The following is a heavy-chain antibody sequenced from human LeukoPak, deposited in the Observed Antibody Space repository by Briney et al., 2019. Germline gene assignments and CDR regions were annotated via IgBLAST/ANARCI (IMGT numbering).Heavy chain of an antibody. D-gene: IGHD6-19*01. CDR1: GGSFSGYY. CDR3: ASLRTTRYSGGWYPYYFDY. V-gene: IGHV4-34*01. J-gene: IGHJ4*02. CDR2: INHSGST. Sequence: PSETLSLTCAVYGGSFSGYYWSWIRQPPGKGLEWIGEINHSGSTNYDPSLKSRVTISVDTSKNQFSLKLSSVTAADTAVYYCASLRTTRYSGGWYPYYFDYWGQGTLVTVSS.